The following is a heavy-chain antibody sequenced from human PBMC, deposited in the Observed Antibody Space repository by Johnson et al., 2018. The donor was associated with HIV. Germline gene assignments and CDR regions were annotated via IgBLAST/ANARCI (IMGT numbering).Heavy chain of an antibody. D-gene: IGHD3/OR15-3a*01. J-gene: IGHJ3*02. CDR3: AREGGIGLSPVSFDI. CDR1: GFTFSHNY. Sequence: VQLVESGGGLVQPGGSLRLSCAASGFTFSHNYMSWVRQAPGEGLEWVSVIYSGGSTYYADSVKGRFTISRDNSTNTLYLQMNSLRAEDTAVYYCAREGGIGLSPVSFDIWGQGTMVTVSS. CDR2: IYSGGST. V-gene: IGHV3-66*01.